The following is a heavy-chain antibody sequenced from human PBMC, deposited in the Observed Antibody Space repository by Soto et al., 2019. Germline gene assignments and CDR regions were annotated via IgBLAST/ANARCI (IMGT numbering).Heavy chain of an antibody. D-gene: IGHD6-19*01. CDR3: AIRGYSSPKGLEYFQH. J-gene: IGHJ1*01. CDR1: GFTFSSYG. V-gene: IGHV3-33*01. CDR2: IWYDGSNK. Sequence: QVQLVESGGGVVQPGRSLRLSCAASGFTFSSYGMHWVRQAPGKGLEWVAVIWYDGSNKYYADSVKGRFTISRDNSKNTLYRQMNSLRAEETAVYYCAIRGYSSPKGLEYFQHWGQGTLVTVSS.